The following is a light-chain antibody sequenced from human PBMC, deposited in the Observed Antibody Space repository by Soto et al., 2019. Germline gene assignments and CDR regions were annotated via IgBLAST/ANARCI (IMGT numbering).Light chain of an antibody. V-gene: IGKV3-20*01. CDR2: GAS. CDR3: QQYGISQNT. Sequence: ETVMTQSPGTLSLSPGERATLSCRASQSVSSGYLAWYQQKPGQAPRLLIFGASNRATGITDRLTGSGSGTDFTLTISRLDPEDFAVYYGQQYGISQNTFGQATTLEIK. J-gene: IGKJ2*01. CDR1: QSVSSGY.